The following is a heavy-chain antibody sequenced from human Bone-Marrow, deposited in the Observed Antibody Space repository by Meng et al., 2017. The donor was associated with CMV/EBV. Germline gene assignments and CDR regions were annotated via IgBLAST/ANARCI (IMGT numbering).Heavy chain of an antibody. Sequence: ASVKVSCKASNYTFTNFGISWVRQAPGQGLEWMGWISPYDGDRNYAPRLQGRVTMATDTSTRTAYMDLRSLRSDDTAVYYCARGSVAGDDWGQGTLVTVSS. CDR1: NYTFTNFG. CDR3: ARGSVAGDD. D-gene: IGHD6-19*01. V-gene: IGHV1-18*01. CDR2: ISPYDGDR. J-gene: IGHJ4*02.